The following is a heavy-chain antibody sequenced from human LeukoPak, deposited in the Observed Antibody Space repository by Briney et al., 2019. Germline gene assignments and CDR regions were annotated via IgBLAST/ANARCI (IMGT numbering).Heavy chain of an antibody. CDR2: IIPIFGTA. J-gene: IGHJ4*02. D-gene: IGHD4-17*01. Sequence: SVKVSCKASGGTFSSYAISWVRQAPGQGLEWMGGIIPIFGTANYTQKFQGRVTITTDESTSTAYMELSSLRSEDTAVYYCARVGGHDYGDYAFDYWGQGTLVTVSS. CDR1: GGTFSSYA. V-gene: IGHV1-69*05. CDR3: ARVGGHDYGDYAFDY.